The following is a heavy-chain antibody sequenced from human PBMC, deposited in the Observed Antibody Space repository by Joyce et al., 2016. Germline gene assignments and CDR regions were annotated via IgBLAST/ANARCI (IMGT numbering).Heavy chain of an antibody. CDR2: ISTDGSNR. V-gene: IGHV3-30-3*01. J-gene: IGHJ4*02. CDR1: GFSFNTYA. Sequence: QVQLVESGGGVVQPGRSLRLSCAASGFSFNTYAMHWVRQAPGKGLDVVAVISTDGSNRFYADSVQGRFTISRDNSKNTLYLQMNSLRGDDTAVYYCARDPRAATRNYFDFWGRGTLVTVSS. D-gene: IGHD1-14*01. CDR3: ARDPRAATRNYFDF.